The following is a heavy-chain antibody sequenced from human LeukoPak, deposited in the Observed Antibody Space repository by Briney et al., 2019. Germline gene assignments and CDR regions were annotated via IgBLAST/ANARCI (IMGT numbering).Heavy chain of an antibody. D-gene: IGHD6-6*01. Sequence: GGSLRLSCAASGFTFSSYWMNWVRKAPGKGLERVSYISSSGSTINYADSVKGLFTISRDNAKNSLYLQMNSLRAEDTAVYYCARAYSSSTFDYWGQGTLVTVSS. CDR3: ARAYSSSTFDY. CDR1: GFTFSSYW. CDR2: ISSSGSTI. J-gene: IGHJ4*02. V-gene: IGHV3-48*04.